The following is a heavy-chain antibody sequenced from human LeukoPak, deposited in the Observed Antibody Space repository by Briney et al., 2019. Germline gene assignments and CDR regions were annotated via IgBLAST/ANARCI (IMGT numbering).Heavy chain of an antibody. CDR2: TRHDGSND. Sequence: GGPLRLSCAASGFPFNTYGMHWVRQAPGKGLEWVAFTRHDGSNDYYTDSVKGRFTISRDNSKNTLYLQMNSLRAEDTAVYYCARSYYYDSSGTPDYWGQGTLVTVSS. V-gene: IGHV3-30*02. CDR3: ARSYYYDSSGTPDY. D-gene: IGHD3-22*01. CDR1: GFPFNTYG. J-gene: IGHJ4*02.